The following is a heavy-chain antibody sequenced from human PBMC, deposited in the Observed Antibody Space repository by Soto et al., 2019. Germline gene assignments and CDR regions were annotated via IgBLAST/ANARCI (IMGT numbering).Heavy chain of an antibody. D-gene: IGHD5-12*01. Sequence: EVQLVESGGGLVKPGGSLRLSCAASGLTFSSYSMNWVRQAPGKGLEWVSSISSSSSYIYYADSVKGRFTISRDNAKNSLYLQMNSLRAEDTAVYYCASGVIVALDDAFDIWGQGTMVTVSS. J-gene: IGHJ3*02. V-gene: IGHV3-21*01. CDR1: GLTFSSYS. CDR2: ISSSSSYI. CDR3: ASGVIVALDDAFDI.